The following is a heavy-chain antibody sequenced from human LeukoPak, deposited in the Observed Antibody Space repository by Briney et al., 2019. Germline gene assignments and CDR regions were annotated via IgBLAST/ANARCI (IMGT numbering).Heavy chain of an antibody. V-gene: IGHV1-3*01. CDR3: ARVLPGYYDSSGSLDY. Sequence: ASVKVSCKASGYTFTSYAMHWVRQAPGQRLEWMGWINAGNGNTKYSQKFQGRVTITRDTSASTAYMELSSLGSEDTAVYYCARVLPGYYDSSGSLDYWGQGTLVTVSS. CDR2: INAGNGNT. D-gene: IGHD3-22*01. CDR1: GYTFTSYA. J-gene: IGHJ4*02.